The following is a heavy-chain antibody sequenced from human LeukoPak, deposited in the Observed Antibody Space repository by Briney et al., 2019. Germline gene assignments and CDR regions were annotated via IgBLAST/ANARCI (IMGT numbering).Heavy chain of an antibody. CDR1: GFTFSDYY. Sequence: GGSLRLSCAASGFTFSDYYMSWIRQAPGKGLEWVAVISYDGSNKYYADSVKGRFTVSRDNSKNTLYLQMNSLRAEDTAVYYCAKDALVDCSSTSCYLGFYFDYWGQGALVTVSS. CDR3: AKDALVDCSSTSCYLGFYFDY. J-gene: IGHJ4*02. D-gene: IGHD2-2*01. CDR2: ISYDGSNK. V-gene: IGHV3-30*18.